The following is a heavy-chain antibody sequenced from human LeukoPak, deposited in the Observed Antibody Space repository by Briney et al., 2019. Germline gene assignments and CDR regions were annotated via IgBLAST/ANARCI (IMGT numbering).Heavy chain of an antibody. CDR2: MNPNSGNT. D-gene: IGHD3-22*01. CDR1: GYTFTSYD. CDR3: ARGLRPLYYYDSSGYYPALRY. Sequence: ASVKVSYKASGYTFTSYDINWVRQATGQGLEWIGWMNPNSGNTGYAQKFQGRVTITRNPSISTAYMELSSLRSEDTAVYYCARGLRPLYYYDSSGYYPALRYWGQGTLVTVSS. V-gene: IGHV1-8*03. J-gene: IGHJ4*02.